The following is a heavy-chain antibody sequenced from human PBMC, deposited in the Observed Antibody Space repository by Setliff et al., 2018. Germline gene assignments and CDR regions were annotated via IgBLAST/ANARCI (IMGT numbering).Heavy chain of an antibody. CDR1: GYTFISYG. CDR2: ISGYNGNT. CDR3: ARVPRLEWLLPTFDS. Sequence: ASVKVSCKTSGYTFISYGISWMRQAPGQGLEWMGWISGYNGNTDYAQSLQGRVTMTMDTSTSTAYMELRSLKSDNTAVYYCARVPRLEWLLPTFDSWGQGTLVTVSS. V-gene: IGHV1-18*04. D-gene: IGHD3-3*01. J-gene: IGHJ4*02.